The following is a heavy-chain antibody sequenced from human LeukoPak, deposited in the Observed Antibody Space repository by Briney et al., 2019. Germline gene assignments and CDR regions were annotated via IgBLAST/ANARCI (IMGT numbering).Heavy chain of an antibody. J-gene: IGHJ3*02. Sequence: GGSLRLSCAASGFTFSGSAMHWVRQAPGKGLEWGADISYDGNSKYYADSVKGRFTNSRDNSKNSLYLQMNSLRAEDTAVYYCAKDFNKYSSSWHAFDIWGQGTMVTVSS. CDR1: GFTFSGSA. V-gene: IGHV3-30*04. CDR3: AKDFNKYSSSWHAFDI. D-gene: IGHD6-13*01. CDR2: ISYDGNSK.